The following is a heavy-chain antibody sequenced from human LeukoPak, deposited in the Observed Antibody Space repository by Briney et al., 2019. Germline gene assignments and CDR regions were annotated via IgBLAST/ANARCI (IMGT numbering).Heavy chain of an antibody. CDR3: TREYYYDSSGYYYYYYYMDV. CDR2: IRIKANSYAT. D-gene: IGHD3-22*01. Sequence: PGGSLKLSCAASGFTFSGSAMHWVRQASGKGWEWVGRIRIKANSYATAYASSVKGRFTTSRDDSKNTAYLQMNSLKTEDTAVYYCTREYYYDSSGYYYYYYYMDVWGKGTTVTVS. J-gene: IGHJ6*03. V-gene: IGHV3-73*01. CDR1: GFTFSGSA.